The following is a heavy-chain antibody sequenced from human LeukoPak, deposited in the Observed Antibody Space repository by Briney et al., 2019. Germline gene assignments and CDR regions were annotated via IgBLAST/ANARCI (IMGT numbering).Heavy chain of an antibody. CDR1: GYTFTSYG. CDR2: ISAYNGNT. V-gene: IGHV1-18*01. D-gene: IGHD6-25*01. J-gene: IGHJ5*02. Sequence: GASVKVSCKASGYTFTSYGISWVRQAPGQGLEWMGWISAYNGNTNYAQKLQGRVTMTTDTSTSTAYMELRSLRSDDTAVYYCARDRVIVSWYSSGSNGDSEDWFDPWGQGTLVTVSS. CDR3: ARDRVIVSWYSSGSNGDSEDWFDP.